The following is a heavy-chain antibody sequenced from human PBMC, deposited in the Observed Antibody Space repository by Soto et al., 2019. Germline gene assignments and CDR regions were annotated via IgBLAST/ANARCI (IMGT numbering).Heavy chain of an antibody. D-gene: IGHD3-3*01. CDR1: GGSFSGYY. Sequence: QVQLQQWGAGLLKPSETLSLTCAVYGGSFSGYYWSWIRQPPGKGLEWIGEINHSGSTNYNPSLKGRVNITVDTSKNQFPLEPGSVNAAGTAVYYWSKSPRSRPITIFGVVIPTYGMDVWGQGTTVTVSS. V-gene: IGHV4-34*06. CDR2: INHSGST. J-gene: IGHJ6*02. CDR3: SKSPRSRPITIFGVVIPTYGMDV.